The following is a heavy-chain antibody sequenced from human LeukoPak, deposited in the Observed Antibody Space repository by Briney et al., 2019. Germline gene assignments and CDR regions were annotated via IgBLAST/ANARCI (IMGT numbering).Heavy chain of an antibody. CDR2: TNQDGSEK. D-gene: IGHD6-13*01. CDR1: GFSFSAYW. CDR3: AKRPRSSSWYEADY. Sequence: PGGSLRLSCAVSGFSFSAYWMNWVRRAPGKGLEWVANTNQDGSEKHYVDSVKGRFTISRDNAKNSLYLQINSLRTEDTALYYCAKRPRSSSWYEADYWGQGTLVTVSS. J-gene: IGHJ4*02. V-gene: IGHV3-7*03.